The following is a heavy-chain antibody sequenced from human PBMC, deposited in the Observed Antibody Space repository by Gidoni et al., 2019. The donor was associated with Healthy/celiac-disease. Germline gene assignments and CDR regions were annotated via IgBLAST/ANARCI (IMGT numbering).Heavy chain of an antibody. Sequence: QVKLVQSGAEVKKPGASVKVSCKAYGYTFTGYGISWVRQAPGQGLAWMGWISAYNGNTNYAQKLHGRVTMTTDTSTSTAYMELRSLRSDDTAVYYCSIPTSSSPGHYYYGMVVWGQGTTVTVSS. V-gene: IGHV1-18*04. CDR1: GYTFTGYG. D-gene: IGHD6-6*01. J-gene: IGHJ6*02. CDR3: SIPTSSSPGHYYYGMVV. CDR2: ISAYNGNT.